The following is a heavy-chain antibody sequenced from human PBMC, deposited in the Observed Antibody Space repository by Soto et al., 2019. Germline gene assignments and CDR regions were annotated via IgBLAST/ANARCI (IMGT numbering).Heavy chain of an antibody. Sequence: ASETLSLTCTVSGDSISPYYLSWIRQPPGKGLEWIGYIYYSGSTNYNPSLKSRVTISVDTSKNQFSLKLSSVTAADTAVYYCARQWGTDAFDIWGQGTMVTVS. J-gene: IGHJ3*02. CDR1: GDSISPYY. CDR2: IYYSGST. V-gene: IGHV4-59*08. CDR3: ARQWGTDAFDI. D-gene: IGHD1-1*01.